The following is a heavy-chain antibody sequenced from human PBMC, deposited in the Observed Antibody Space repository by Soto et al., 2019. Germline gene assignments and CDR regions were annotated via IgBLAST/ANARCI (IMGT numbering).Heavy chain of an antibody. CDR2: IYPADSDT. J-gene: IGHJ4*02. V-gene: IGHV5-51*01. Sequence: GESLKISCKGSGYSFTTYWIGWVRQMPGKGLEWMGIIYPADSDTRYSPSFQGQVTISADKSISTAYLQWSSLKASDTAMYFCTRRGLLYGEDYWGQGTLVTVSS. D-gene: IGHD3-3*01. CDR1: GYSFTTYW. CDR3: TRRGLLYGEDY.